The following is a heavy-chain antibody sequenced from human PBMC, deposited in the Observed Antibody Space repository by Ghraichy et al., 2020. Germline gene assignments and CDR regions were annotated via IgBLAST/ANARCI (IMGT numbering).Heavy chain of an antibody. CDR1: GYTFTGYY. CDR3: ARSYYYGSGSYYPDY. V-gene: IGHV1-2*02. D-gene: IGHD3-10*01. Sequence: ASVKVSCKASGYTFTGYYMHWVRQAPGQGLEWMGWINPNSGGTNYAQKFQGRVTMTRDTSISTAYMELSRLRSDDTAVYYCARSYYYGSGSYYPDYWGQGTLVTVSS. CDR2: INPNSGGT. J-gene: IGHJ4*02.